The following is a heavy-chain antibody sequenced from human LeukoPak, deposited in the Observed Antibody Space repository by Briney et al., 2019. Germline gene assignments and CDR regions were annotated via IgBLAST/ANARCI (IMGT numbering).Heavy chain of an antibody. CDR1: GGSFSGYY. CDR3: ARGSGYSGSYEFDY. V-gene: IGHV4-34*01. D-gene: IGHD1-26*01. Sequence: RPSETLSLTCAVYGGSFSGYYWSWIRQPPGKGLEWIGEINHSGSTNYNPSLKSRVTISVDTSKNQFSLKLSSVTAADTAVYYCARGSGYSGSYEFDYWGQGTLVTVSS. CDR2: INHSGST. J-gene: IGHJ4*02.